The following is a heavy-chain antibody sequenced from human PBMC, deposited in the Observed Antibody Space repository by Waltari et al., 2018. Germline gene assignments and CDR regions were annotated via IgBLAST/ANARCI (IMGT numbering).Heavy chain of an antibody. D-gene: IGHD3-10*01. CDR2: MKANSGNT. CDR3: ARGGVTLWFRDLGDYYGMDV. Sequence: QVQLVQSGAEVTKPGASVKVSCKASGSTFTSYDIIWVRQAPGHGLEWRGWMKANSGNTGYAQKFQGRCTSTVNTSISTAYMELSSVRAEDTAGYYCARGGVTLWFRDLGDYYGMDVWGQGNPGHRLL. V-gene: IGHV1-8*03. CDR1: GSTFTSYD. J-gene: IGHJ6*02.